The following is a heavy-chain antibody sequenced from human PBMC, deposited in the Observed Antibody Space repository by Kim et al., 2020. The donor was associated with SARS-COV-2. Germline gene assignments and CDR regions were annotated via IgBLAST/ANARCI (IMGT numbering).Heavy chain of an antibody. V-gene: IGHV4-59*01. Sequence: NYNPSRKSRITISIDTSKNQFSLKLSSVTAADTAIYYCARDSSGWVLDYWGQGTLVTVSS. D-gene: IGHD6-19*01. CDR3: ARDSSGWVLDY. J-gene: IGHJ4*02.